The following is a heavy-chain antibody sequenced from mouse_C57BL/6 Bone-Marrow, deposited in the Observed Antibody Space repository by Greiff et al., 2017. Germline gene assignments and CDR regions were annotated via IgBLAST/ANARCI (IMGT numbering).Heavy chain of an antibody. D-gene: IGHD2-1*01. CDR3: AREKSYGNYYFDY. V-gene: IGHV1-64*01. CDR1: GYTFTSYW. Sequence: QVQLQQPGAELVKPGASVKLSCKASGYTFTSYWMHWVKQRPGQGLEWIGMIHPNSGSTNYNEKFKSQATLTVDKSSSTAYMQLSSLTSEDSAVYYCAREKSYGNYYFDYWGQGTTLTVSS. J-gene: IGHJ2*01. CDR2: IHPNSGST.